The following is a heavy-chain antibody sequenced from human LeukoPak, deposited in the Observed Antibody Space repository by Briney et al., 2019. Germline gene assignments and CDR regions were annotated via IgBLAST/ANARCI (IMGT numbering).Heavy chain of an antibody. D-gene: IGHD5-24*01. J-gene: IGHJ4*02. CDR3: AREELATLGPFDF. Sequence: SQTLSLTCAISGDSVSSNSAAWNWIRQSPSRGLEWLGRTYYRSKWSNDYAVSVKSRIAIDPDTSRNQFSLQLNSVTPEDTAVYYCAREELATLGPFDFWGQGTLVTVSS. CDR1: GDSVSSNSAA. CDR2: TYYRSKWSN. V-gene: IGHV6-1*01.